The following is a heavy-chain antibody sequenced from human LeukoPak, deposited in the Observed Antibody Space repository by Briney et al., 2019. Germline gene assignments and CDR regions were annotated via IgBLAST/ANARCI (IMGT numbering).Heavy chain of an antibody. CDR3: AREGRSSSWYRDAFDI. CDR1: GGTFSSYA. D-gene: IGHD6-13*01. Sequence: SVKVSCKASGGTFSSYAISWVRQAPGQGLEWMGGIIPIFGTANYAQKFQGRVTITTDESTSTAYMELSSLRSGDTAVYYCAREGRSSSWYRDAFDIWGQGTMVTVSS. J-gene: IGHJ3*02. CDR2: IIPIFGTA. V-gene: IGHV1-69*05.